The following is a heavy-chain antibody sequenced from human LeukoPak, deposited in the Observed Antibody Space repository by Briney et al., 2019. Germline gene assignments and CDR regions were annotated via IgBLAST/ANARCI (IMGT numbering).Heavy chain of an antibody. V-gene: IGHV3-30-3*01. CDR1: GFAFSSYA. D-gene: IGHD2-2*01. CDR3: SRDPGGVVPAANPDY. Sequence: GGSLRLSCAATGFAFSSYAMHWVRQAPGKGLEWVAVICYDGSSKYYADSVKGRFTISRDNSKNTLYLQMNSLRAEDTAVYYCSRDPGGVVPAANPDYWGQGTLVTVSS. CDR2: ICYDGSSK. J-gene: IGHJ4*02.